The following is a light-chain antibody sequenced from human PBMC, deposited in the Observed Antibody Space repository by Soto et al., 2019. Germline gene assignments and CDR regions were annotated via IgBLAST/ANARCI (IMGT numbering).Light chain of an antibody. CDR2: EVS. CDR1: SSDVGGYNY. Sequence: QSALTQPPSASGSPGQSVTISCTGTSSDVGGYNYVSWYQHHPGKAPRLMVYEVSKRPSGVPDRFSGSKSGNTASLTVSGLQPEDEADYYCTSYAGSRPVVFGGGTKVTVL. J-gene: IGLJ2*01. V-gene: IGLV2-8*01. CDR3: TSYAGSRPVV.